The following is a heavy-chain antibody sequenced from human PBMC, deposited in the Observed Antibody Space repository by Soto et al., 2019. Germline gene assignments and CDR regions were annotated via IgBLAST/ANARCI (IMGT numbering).Heavy chain of an antibody. Sequence: QVQLQESGPGLVKPSGTLSLTCAVSGGSISSSNWWSWVRQPPGKGLEWIGEIYHSGSTNYNPSLKSRVTISVDKSKNQFSLTLISVTAADTAVYYCARDSPYHVFGEGRGMDVWGQGTTVTVSS. CDR2: IYHSGST. D-gene: IGHD3-10*01. V-gene: IGHV4-4*02. J-gene: IGHJ6*02. CDR1: GGSISSSNW. CDR3: ARDSPYHVFGEGRGMDV.